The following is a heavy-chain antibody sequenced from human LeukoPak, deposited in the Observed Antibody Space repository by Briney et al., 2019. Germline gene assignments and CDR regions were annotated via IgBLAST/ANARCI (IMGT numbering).Heavy chain of an antibody. V-gene: IGHV4-61*01. CDR1: GGSFSSGSYY. CDR2: IYYSGSS. CDR3: AREKIVGATTGYDY. D-gene: IGHD1-26*01. J-gene: IGHJ4*02. Sequence: SETLSLTCTVSGGSFSSGSYYWSWIRQPPGKGLEWIGYIYYSGSSNYNPSLKSRVTISVDMSKNQFSLKLSSVTAADTAVYYCAREKIVGATTGYDYWGQGTLVTVSS.